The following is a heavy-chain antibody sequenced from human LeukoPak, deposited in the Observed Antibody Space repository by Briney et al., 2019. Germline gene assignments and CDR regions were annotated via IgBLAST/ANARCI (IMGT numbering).Heavy chain of an antibody. J-gene: IGHJ5*02. V-gene: IGHV4-4*02. CDR3: ARLITMVRGLEDRFDP. CDR2: IYHSGST. CDR1: GGSISSSNW. D-gene: IGHD3-10*01. Sequence: PSGTLSLTCAVSGGSISSSNWWSWVRQPPGKGLEWIGEIYHSGSTNYNPSLNSRVTISVDKSKNQFSLKLSSVTAADTAVYYCARLITMVRGLEDRFDPWGQGSLVTVSS.